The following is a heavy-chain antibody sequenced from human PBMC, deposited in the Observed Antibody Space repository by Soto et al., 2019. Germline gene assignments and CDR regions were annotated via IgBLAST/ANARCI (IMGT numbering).Heavy chain of an antibody. Sequence: SETLSLTCAVYGGSVRGSYWSWIRQPPGKGLEWIGEINDRGSTKYNPSLKSRVTISVDTSKNQFSLSLSSVTAADTAVYYCVRHAQWIIRAYWGQGSLVTVS. CDR2: INDRGST. J-gene: IGHJ4*02. D-gene: IGHD5-12*01. V-gene: IGHV4-34*01. CDR1: GGSVRGSY. CDR3: VRHAQWIIRAY.